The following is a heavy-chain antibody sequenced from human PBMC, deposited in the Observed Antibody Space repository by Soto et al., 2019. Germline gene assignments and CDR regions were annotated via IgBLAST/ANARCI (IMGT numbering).Heavy chain of an antibody. D-gene: IGHD3-10*01. CDR1: GFTVSNFY. CDR2: IDSGGRI. V-gene: IGHV3-66*01. CDR3: EGDGSESPEEY. Sequence: EVQLVESGGGLVQPGGSLRLSCAASGFTVSNFYMAWVRQAPGKGLEWVSLIDSGGRISYADSVRGRFTTSRDNSKNTMYLQMSSLGVEDTAVYYCEGDGSESPEEYWGQGTLVTVSP. J-gene: IGHJ4*02.